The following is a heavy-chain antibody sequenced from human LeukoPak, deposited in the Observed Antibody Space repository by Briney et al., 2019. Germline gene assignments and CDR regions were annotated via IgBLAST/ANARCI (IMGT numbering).Heavy chain of an antibody. V-gene: IGHV1-2*02. CDR2: INPSSGGT. D-gene: IGHD3-10*01. Sequence: ASVKVSCKASGYIFTGYYIHWVRQAPGQGLEWMGWINPSSGGTYYAQSFQGRVTMTRVTSISTAYMELSRLRSDDTAVYYCARAALGVWCVEPLGGPTEYWGQGTLVTVSS. J-gene: IGHJ4*02. CDR1: GYIFTGYY. CDR3: ARAALGVWCVEPLGGPTEY.